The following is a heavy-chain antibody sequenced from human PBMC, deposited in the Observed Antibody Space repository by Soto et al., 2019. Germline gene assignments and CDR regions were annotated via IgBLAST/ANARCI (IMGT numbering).Heavy chain of an antibody. CDR3: ARGRTRDYDFWSGYYKAYYYGMDV. Sequence: SETLSLTCAVYGGSFSGYYWSWIRQPPGKGLECIGEINHSGSTNYNPSLKSRVTISVDTSKNQFSLKLSSVTAADTAVYYCARGRTRDYDFWSGYYKAYYYGMDVWGQGTTVTVSS. CDR1: GGSFSGYY. CDR2: INHSGST. D-gene: IGHD3-3*01. V-gene: IGHV4-34*01. J-gene: IGHJ6*02.